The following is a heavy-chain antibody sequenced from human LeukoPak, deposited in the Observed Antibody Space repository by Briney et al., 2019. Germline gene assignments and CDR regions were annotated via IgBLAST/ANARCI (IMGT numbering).Heavy chain of an antibody. J-gene: IGHJ4*02. D-gene: IGHD3-10*01. V-gene: IGHV3-30-3*01. CDR2: ISYDGSNK. CDR1: GFTFSSYA. Sequence: PGRSLRLSCAASGFTFSSYAMHWVRQAPGKGLEWVAVISYDGSNKYYADSVKGRFTISRDNSKNTLYLQMNSLRAEDTAVYYCARGAGGVDYWGQGTLVTVSS. CDR3: ARGAGGVDY.